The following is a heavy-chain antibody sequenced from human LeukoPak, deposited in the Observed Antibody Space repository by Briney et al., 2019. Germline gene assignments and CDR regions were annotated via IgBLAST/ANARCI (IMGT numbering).Heavy chain of an antibody. J-gene: IGHJ4*02. Sequence: GGSLRLSCAATGFIFSSYGMHWVRQAPGKGVEWEAVIWYDGSNEYYADSVKGRFTISRDNSKNTLYLQMNSLRAEDTAVYYCARDHSYGGKIPLFDYWGQGTLVTVSS. CDR3: ARDHSYGGKIPLFDY. D-gene: IGHD4-23*01. CDR1: GFIFSSYG. V-gene: IGHV3-33*01. CDR2: IWYDGSNE.